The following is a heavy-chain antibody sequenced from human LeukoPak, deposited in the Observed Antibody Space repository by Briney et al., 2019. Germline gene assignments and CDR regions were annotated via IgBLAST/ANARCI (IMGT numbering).Heavy chain of an antibody. V-gene: IGHV4-34*01. CDR3: ARMRMATIPIRLRFAFDI. CDR1: GGSFSGYY. J-gene: IGHJ3*02. CDR2: INHSGST. D-gene: IGHD5-24*01. Sequence: SETLSLTCAVYGGSFSGYYWSWIRQPPGKGLEWIGEINHSGSTNYNPSLKSRVTISVDTSKSQFSLKLSSVTAADTAVYYCARMRMATIPIRLRFAFDIWGQGTMVTVSS.